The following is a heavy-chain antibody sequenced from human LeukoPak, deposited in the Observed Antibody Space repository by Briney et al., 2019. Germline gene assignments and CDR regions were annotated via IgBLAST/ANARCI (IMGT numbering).Heavy chain of an antibody. CDR3: ARDRADSSTIDY. CDR2: IYYSGST. J-gene: IGHJ4*02. CDR1: GGSISGGGSY. D-gene: IGHD1-26*01. Sequence: SETLSLTCTVSGGSISGGGSYWSWIRQHPGKGLEWIGYIYYSGSTYYNPSLKSRVTISVATSKNQFSLKLSSVTAADTAVYYCARDRADSSTIDYWGQGTLVTVSS. V-gene: IGHV4-31*03.